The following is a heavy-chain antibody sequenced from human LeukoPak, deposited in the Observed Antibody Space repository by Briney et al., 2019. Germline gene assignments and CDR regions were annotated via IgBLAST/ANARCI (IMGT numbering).Heavy chain of an antibody. CDR2: IYYSGST. D-gene: IGHD3-22*01. J-gene: IGHJ4*02. Sequence: PSETLSLTCTVSGGSISSYYWSWIRQPPGKGLEWIGYIYYSGSTNYTPSLKSRVTISVDTSKNQFSLKLSSVTAADTAVYYCARGGRYYYDSSGYPVWGQGTLVTVSS. V-gene: IGHV4-59*01. CDR1: GGSISSYY. CDR3: ARGGRYYYDSSGYPV.